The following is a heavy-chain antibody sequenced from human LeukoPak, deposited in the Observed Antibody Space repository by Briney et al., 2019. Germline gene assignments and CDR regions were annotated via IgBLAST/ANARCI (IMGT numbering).Heavy chain of an antibody. CDR1: GYSISTDYY. V-gene: IGHV4-38-2*01. Sequence: SETLSLTCAVSGYSISTDYYRGWVRQPPGKGLEWIGIIYYSGNTCYTPSLKSRLIISIDTSKNQFSLKLSSVTAADTAVYYCCQYYYDKSGPPLWGQGTLVTVSS. D-gene: IGHD3-22*01. J-gene: IGHJ4*02. CDR2: IYYSGNT. CDR3: CQYYYDKSGPPL.